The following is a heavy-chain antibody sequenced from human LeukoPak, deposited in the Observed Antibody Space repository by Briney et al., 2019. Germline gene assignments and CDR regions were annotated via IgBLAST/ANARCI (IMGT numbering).Heavy chain of an antibody. D-gene: IGHD3-10*01. CDR3: ARYMRGHGEMKGRYYFDF. CDR1: GYSFTGYW. J-gene: IGHJ4*02. CDR2: IYPGDSDT. V-gene: IGHV5-51*01. Sequence: GESLKISCKGSGYSFTGYWIGWGRQMPGKGLEWMGIIYPGDSDTRYSPSFQGQVTISADKSISTAYLQWSSLEASDTAMYYCARYMRGHGEMKGRYYFDFWGQGTLVTVSS.